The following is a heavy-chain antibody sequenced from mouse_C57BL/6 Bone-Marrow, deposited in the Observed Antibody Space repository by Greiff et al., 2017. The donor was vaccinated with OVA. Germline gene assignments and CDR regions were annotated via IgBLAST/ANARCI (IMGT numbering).Heavy chain of an antibody. J-gene: IGHJ2*01. V-gene: IGHV1-81*01. CDR2: IYPRSGNT. Sequence: VQLQQSGAELARPGASVKLSCKASGYTFTSYGISWVKQRTGQGLEWIGEIYPRSGNTYYNEKFKGKATLNADKSSSTAYMELRSLTSEDSAVYFCARNYDYDGGVDYWGQGTTLTVSS. CDR1: GYTFTSYG. CDR3: ARNYDYDGGVDY. D-gene: IGHD2-4*01.